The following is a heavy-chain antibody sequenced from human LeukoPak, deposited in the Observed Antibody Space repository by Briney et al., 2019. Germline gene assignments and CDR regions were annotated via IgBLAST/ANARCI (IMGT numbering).Heavy chain of an antibody. V-gene: IGHV4-4*02. D-gene: IGHD3-22*01. CDR1: GGAISVSNW. Sequence: PSGTLSLTFTVSGGAISVSNWWSWVRQPPGKGLEWVGEIFHTESTNYNPSLKSRVTISVDKSKNQFSLKLSSVTATDTAVYYCATVAYYYDSNSFSYYFDYWGQGTLVTVSS. CDR3: ATVAYYYDSNSFSYYFDY. CDR2: IFHTEST. J-gene: IGHJ4*02.